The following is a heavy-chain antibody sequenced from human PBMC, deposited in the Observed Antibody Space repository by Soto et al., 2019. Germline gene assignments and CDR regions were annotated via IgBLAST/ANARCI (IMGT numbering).Heavy chain of an antibody. D-gene: IGHD1-20*01. V-gene: IGHV1-8*01. Sequence: SVKVSCKASGYSFSDYDINWVRQATGQGPEWMGWMNPNSGNTGYAQKFQGRVTMTRNTSINTAYMELSSLGSEDTAVYYCARDNRYNWNDEGWFDPWGQGTLVTVSS. CDR1: GYSFSDYD. CDR3: ARDNRYNWNDEGWFDP. J-gene: IGHJ5*02. CDR2: MNPNSGNT.